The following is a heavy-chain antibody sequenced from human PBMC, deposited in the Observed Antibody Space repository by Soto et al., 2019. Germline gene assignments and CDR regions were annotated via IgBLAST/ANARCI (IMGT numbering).Heavy chain of an antibody. Sequence: QVQLQESGPGLVKPSGTLSLTCAVSGASISSTNWWSWVRQAPGEGLEWIGEIFHSGTTTYNPSLKSRVIISMDTSTNQLSLRLDSVTAADKALYFCARHIAVPTTRGFDYWGQGTLVTVSS. J-gene: IGHJ4*02. D-gene: IGHD2-15*01. V-gene: IGHV4-4*02. CDR1: GASISSTNW. CDR2: IFHSGTT. CDR3: ARHIAVPTTRGFDY.